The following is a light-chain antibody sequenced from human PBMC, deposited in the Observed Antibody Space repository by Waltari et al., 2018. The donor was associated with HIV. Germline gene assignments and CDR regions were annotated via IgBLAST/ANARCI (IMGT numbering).Light chain of an antibody. CDR1: TSNTEPDA. CDR2: RNY. J-gene: IGLJ3*02. Sequence: QSVLTQPHSVSGNPGQTVTIPSSGSTSNTEPDALYWYQQLPGTAPKLLIYRNYKRPSGVSDRFSCSNSGASASLVISGLRSEDEAHYYCVSYDSRLDERLFGGGTKLTVL. V-gene: IGLV1-47*01. CDR3: VSYDSRLDERL.